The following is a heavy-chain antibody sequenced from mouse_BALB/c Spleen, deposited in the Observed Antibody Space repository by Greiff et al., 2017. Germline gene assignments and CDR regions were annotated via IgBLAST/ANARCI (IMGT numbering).Heavy chain of an antibody. D-gene: IGHD2-13*01. J-gene: IGHJ3*01. Sequence: EVQGVESGPGLVKPSQSLSLSCTATGYSITSYYVWYWIRQPTGNKLEWMGYISYSGSTSYNPYLKSRISITRDTSKNQFFLQLNTVTTEDTATYYCAREDDDYRWFAYWGQGTLVTVSA. V-gene: IGHV3-2*02. CDR3: AREDDDYRWFAY. CDR1: GYSITSYYV. CDR2: ISYSGST.